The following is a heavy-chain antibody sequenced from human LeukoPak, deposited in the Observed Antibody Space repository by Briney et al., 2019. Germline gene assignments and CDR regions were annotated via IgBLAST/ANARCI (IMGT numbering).Heavy chain of an antibody. V-gene: IGHV1-8*03. Sequence: ASVNVSCKASGYTLTSYDINRVRQATGHGREWMVWMNPNSGNTRYAQKFQGRVTITRNSSINTAYMELSSLRSEDTAVYYCARGDLVGADDTNFDYWGQGTLVTVSS. CDR1: GYTLTSYD. CDR3: ARGDLVGADDTNFDY. D-gene: IGHD1-26*01. J-gene: IGHJ4*02. CDR2: MNPNSGNT.